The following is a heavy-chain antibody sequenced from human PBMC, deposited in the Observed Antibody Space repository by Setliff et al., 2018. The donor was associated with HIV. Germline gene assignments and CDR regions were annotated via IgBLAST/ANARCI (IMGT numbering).Heavy chain of an antibody. CDR2: ISYTGST. CDR1: GFSISSDGFY. D-gene: IGHD3-22*01. Sequence: SETLSLTCTLSGFSISSDGFYWSCLRQPPGKGLEWIGYISYTGSTNYNPSLESRLTISLATSKNQFFLKLSSVTAADTAIYYCARDQPGYYGSRGFPLDAFDVWGQGTVVTVSS. CDR3: ARDQPGYYGSRGFPLDAFDV. J-gene: IGHJ3*01. V-gene: IGHV4-61*08.